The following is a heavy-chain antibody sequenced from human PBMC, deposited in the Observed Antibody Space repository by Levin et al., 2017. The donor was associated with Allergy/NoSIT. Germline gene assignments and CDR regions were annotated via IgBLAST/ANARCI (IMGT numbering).Heavy chain of an antibody. CDR2: ISAYNGNT. J-gene: IGHJ4*02. D-gene: IGHD2-2*01. Sequence: GASVKVSCKASGYTFTSYGISWVRQAPGQGLEWMGWISAYNGNTNYAQKLQGRVTMTTDTSTSTAYMELRSLRSDDTAVYYCARDSGKYCSSTSCYRKPFDYWGQGTLVTVSS. CDR3: ARDSGKYCSSTSCYRKPFDY. V-gene: IGHV1-18*01. CDR1: GYTFTSYG.